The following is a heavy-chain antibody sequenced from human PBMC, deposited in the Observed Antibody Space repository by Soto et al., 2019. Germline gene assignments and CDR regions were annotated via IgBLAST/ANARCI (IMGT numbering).Heavy chain of an antibody. D-gene: IGHD6-13*01. CDR2: INHSVST. Sequence: QVQLQQWGAGLLKPSETLSLTCAGYGGSFSGDYWSWIRQHPGKGLEWIGEINHSVSTNYNPSHKSRVTISVDTAKNQFTLKLSSVTAADTAVDYCARGLSRYSSSQSDYWGQGTLVTVSS. CDR3: ARGLSRYSSSQSDY. J-gene: IGHJ4*02. CDR1: GGSFSGDY. V-gene: IGHV4-34*01.